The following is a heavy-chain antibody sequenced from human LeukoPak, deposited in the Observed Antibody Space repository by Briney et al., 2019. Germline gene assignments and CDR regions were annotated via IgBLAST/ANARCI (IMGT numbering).Heavy chain of an antibody. Sequence: GGSLRLSCAASGFTFSSYAMSWVRQAPGKGLEWVSAISGSGGSTYYADSVKGRFIISRDNSKNTLYLQMNSLRAEDTAVYYCAKEQSSGSIYYYYYYMDVWGKGTTVTVSS. CDR2: ISGSGGST. CDR3: AKEQSSGSIYYYYYYMDV. D-gene: IGHD3-10*01. J-gene: IGHJ6*03. V-gene: IGHV3-23*01. CDR1: GFTFSSYA.